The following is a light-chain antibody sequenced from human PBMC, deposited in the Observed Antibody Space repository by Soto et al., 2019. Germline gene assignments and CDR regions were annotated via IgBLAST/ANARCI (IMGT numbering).Light chain of an antibody. CDR3: QTYGTSPRT. J-gene: IGKJ1*01. V-gene: IGKV3-20*01. CDR1: QSIFSNY. Sequence: EVMLTQSPGTLSLSPGERATLSCRASQSIFSNYLAWYQQKSGQAPRLLIYGASNRATGIPDRFSGSGSGTDFTLTISRLEPEDFAVYYCQTYGTSPRTFGQGTKVEFK. CDR2: GAS.